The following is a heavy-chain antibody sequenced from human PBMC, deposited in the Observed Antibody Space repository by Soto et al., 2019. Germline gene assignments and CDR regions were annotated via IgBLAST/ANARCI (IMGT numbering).Heavy chain of an antibody. CDR2: IDPSGGSP. V-gene: IGHV1-46*03. Sequence: ASVKVSCKASGGTFTSYYIHWVRQAPGQGLEWMGIIDPSGGSPTNAQKFQGRVSMTRDTSASTVYMQLSSLRSDDTAVYFCTRDTPGARWYFDYWGQGTLVTVSS. D-gene: IGHD6-13*01. CDR3: TRDTPGARWYFDY. J-gene: IGHJ4*02. CDR1: GGTFTSYY.